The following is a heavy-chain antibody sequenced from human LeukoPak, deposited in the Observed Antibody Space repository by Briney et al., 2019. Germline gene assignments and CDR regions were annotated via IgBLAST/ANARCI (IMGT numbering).Heavy chain of an antibody. CDR2: ISSSSSYI. V-gene: IGHV3-21*01. D-gene: IGHD3-3*01. CDR3: ARDQTRYYDFWSGYPDAFDI. J-gene: IGHJ3*02. CDR1: GFTFSSYS. Sequence: GGSLRLSCAASGFTFSSYSMNWVRQAPGKGLEWVSSISSSSSYIYYADSVKGQFTISRDNAKNSLYLQMNSLRAEDTAVYYCARDQTRYYDFWSGYPDAFDIWGQGTMVTVSS.